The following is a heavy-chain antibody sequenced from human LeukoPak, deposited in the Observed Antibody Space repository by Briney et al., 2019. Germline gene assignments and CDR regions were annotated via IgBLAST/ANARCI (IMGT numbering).Heavy chain of an antibody. J-gene: IGHJ4*02. D-gene: IGHD1-26*01. CDR2: INHRGST. V-gene: IGHV4-34*01. CDR3: ASSVGSTDY. CDR1: GESLSKYY. Sequence: SETLSLTCAVYGESLSKYYWTWIRQSRGRGLEWIGEINHRGSTNHNPSLKSRVTLSVDTSKHQFSLKLTSVTAADAAVYYCASSVGSTDYWGQGTLVTVSS.